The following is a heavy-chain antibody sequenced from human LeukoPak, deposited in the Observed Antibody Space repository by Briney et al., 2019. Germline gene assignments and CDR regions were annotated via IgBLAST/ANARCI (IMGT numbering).Heavy chain of an antibody. Sequence: SQTLSLTCTVSGGSISSGGYYWSWIRQHPGKGLEWIGYIYYSGSTYYNPSLKSRVTISVDTSKNQFSLKLSSVTAADTAVYYCARGSNFGFSYGRHPFEYWGQGTLVTVSS. J-gene: IGHJ4*02. D-gene: IGHD5-18*01. CDR3: ARGSNFGFSYGRHPFEY. CDR2: IYYSGST. V-gene: IGHV4-31*03. CDR1: GGSISSGGYY.